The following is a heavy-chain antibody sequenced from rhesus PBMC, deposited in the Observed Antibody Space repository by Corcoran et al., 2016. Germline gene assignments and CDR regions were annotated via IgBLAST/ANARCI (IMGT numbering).Heavy chain of an antibody. V-gene: IGHV4-122*02. D-gene: IGHD4-23*01. Sequence: QVQLQQWGEGLVKPSETLSLTCAVYGGSISGYYSWSWIRQPPGKGLEWIGYISYSGSTSYNPSLKSRVTISRDTSKNQFSLKLSSVTAADTAVYYCARDRDSNYFDYWGQGVLVTVSS. CDR1: GGSISGYYS. CDR2: ISYSGST. CDR3: ARDRDSNYFDY. J-gene: IGHJ4*01.